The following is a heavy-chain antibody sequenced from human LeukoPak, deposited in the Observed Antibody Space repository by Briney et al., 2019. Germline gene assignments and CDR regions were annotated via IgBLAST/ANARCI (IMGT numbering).Heavy chain of an antibody. Sequence: SETLPLTCTVSGGSISSSSYYWGWIRQPPGKGLEWIGSIYYSGSTYYNPSLKSRVTISVDTSKNQFSLKLSSVTAADTAVYYCARQMRGYYYDSSGHFDYWGQGTLVTVSS. CDR3: ARQMRGYYYDSSGHFDY. CDR2: IYYSGST. CDR1: GGSISSSSYY. D-gene: IGHD3-22*01. V-gene: IGHV4-39*01. J-gene: IGHJ4*02.